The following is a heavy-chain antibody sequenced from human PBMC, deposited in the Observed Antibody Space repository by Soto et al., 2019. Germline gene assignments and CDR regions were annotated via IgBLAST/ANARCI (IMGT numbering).Heavy chain of an antibody. Sequence: ASVKVSCKASGYTFTGYYMHWVRQAPGQGLEWMGWINPNSGGTNYAQKFQGWVTMTRDTSISTAYMELSRLRSDDTAVYYCARDGVAAGLYFDYWGQGALVTVSS. V-gene: IGHV1-2*04. CDR2: INPNSGGT. CDR1: GYTFTGYY. J-gene: IGHJ4*02. CDR3: ARDGVAAGLYFDY. D-gene: IGHD6-13*01.